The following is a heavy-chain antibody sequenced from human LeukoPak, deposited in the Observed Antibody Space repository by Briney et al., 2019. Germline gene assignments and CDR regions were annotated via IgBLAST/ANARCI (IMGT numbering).Heavy chain of an antibody. CDR2: ISAYNGNT. D-gene: IGHD6-19*01. J-gene: IGHJ4*02. V-gene: IGHV1-18*01. CDR1: GYTFTSYG. CDR3: ARAVGRGWYPTDLDY. Sequence: ASVKVSCKASGYTFTSYGISWVRQAPGQGLEWMGWISAYNGNTNYAQKLQGRVTMTTDTSTSTAYMELRSLRSDDTAVYYCARAVGRGWYPTDLDYWGQGTLVTVSS.